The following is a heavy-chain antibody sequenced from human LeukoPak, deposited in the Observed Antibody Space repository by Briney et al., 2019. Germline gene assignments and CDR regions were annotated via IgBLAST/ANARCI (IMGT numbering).Heavy chain of an antibody. Sequence: GGSLRLSCAASGFTFSSYAMSWVRQAPGKGLEWVSAISGSGGSIYYADSVKGRFTISRDNSRNTLYLQMNSLRAEDTAVYYCAKDPAYGGPQLGWFDPWGQGTLVTVSS. J-gene: IGHJ5*02. V-gene: IGHV3-23*01. D-gene: IGHD2-15*01. CDR3: AKDPAYGGPQLGWFDP. CDR2: ISGSGGSI. CDR1: GFTFSSYA.